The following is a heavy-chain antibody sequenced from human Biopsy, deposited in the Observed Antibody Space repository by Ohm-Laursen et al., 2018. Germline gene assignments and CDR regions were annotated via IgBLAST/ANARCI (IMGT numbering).Heavy chain of an antibody. CDR1: GFTFHTYA. Sequence: SLRLSCAASGFTFHTYATNWVRQAPGKGLEWVAHIDVSDYNTYYADSVRGRFTISRDNSKQMVHLEINSLTADDTAVYYCVKQWGGYNFDSWGQGTLVTASS. CDR3: VKQWGGYNFDS. CDR2: IDVSDYNT. J-gene: IGHJ5*01. D-gene: IGHD1-14*01. V-gene: IGHV3-23*01.